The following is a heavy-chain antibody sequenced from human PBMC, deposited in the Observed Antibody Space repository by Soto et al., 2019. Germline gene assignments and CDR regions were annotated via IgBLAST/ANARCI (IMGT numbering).Heavy chain of an antibody. Sequence: QVQLVQSGAEVKRPGASLKVSCQASGYTFTTYDINWVRQAPGQWLEWMGWMNPYTGKAGYAQKFQGRVTMTRDNSISTAYMELSSLRSEDTAVYYGARRKERSGPNYFDYWGLGTLVTVSS. CDR2: MNPYTGKA. J-gene: IGHJ4*02. D-gene: IGHD6-25*01. CDR1: GYTFTTYD. V-gene: IGHV1-8*01. CDR3: ARRKERSGPNYFDY.